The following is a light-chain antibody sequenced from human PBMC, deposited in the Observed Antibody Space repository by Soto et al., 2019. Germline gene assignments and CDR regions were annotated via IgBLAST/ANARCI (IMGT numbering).Light chain of an antibody. CDR3: VSFTTSKSYV. CDR2: EVR. CDR1: IRYIGAYNL. J-gene: IGLJ1*01. Sequence: QSALTQPAFVYGSPGQSISISCGGTIRYIGAYNLVSWYQQHPGKAPRLIFYEVRHRPSGIPLRFSGSKAGNTASLTISGLQAEDEADYYCVSFTTSKSYVFGTGTKVTVL. V-gene: IGLV2-14*03.